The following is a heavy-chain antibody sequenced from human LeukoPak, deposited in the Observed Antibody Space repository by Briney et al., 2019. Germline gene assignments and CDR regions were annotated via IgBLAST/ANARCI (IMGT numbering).Heavy chain of an antibody. Sequence: PSETLSLTCAVYGGSFSGYYWSWIRHPPGKGLEWIGEIHHSGSTNYNPSLKGRVTISVDTSKNQFSLKLSSVTAADTAVYYCARIWPDNWGQGTLVIVSS. CDR3: ARIWPDN. J-gene: IGHJ4*02. CDR2: IHHSGST. CDR1: GGSFSGYY. D-gene: IGHD3-10*01. V-gene: IGHV4-34*01.